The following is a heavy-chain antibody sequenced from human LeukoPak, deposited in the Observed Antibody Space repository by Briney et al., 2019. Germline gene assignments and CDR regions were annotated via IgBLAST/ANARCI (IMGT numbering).Heavy chain of an antibody. V-gene: IGHV1-69*13. Sequence: ASVKVSCKASGGTYSRYTLNWVRQAPGQGLEWMGGISPLFGSAKYAQKFQGRVTITADESTSTAYMELSSLRSEDTAVYYCARGYAFDYWGQGTLVTVSS. CDR3: ARGYAFDY. J-gene: IGHJ4*02. CDR1: GGTYSRYT. CDR2: ISPLFGSA. D-gene: IGHD3-16*01.